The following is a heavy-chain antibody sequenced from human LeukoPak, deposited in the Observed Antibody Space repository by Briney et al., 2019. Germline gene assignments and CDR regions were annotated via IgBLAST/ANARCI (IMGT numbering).Heavy chain of an antibody. J-gene: IGHJ6*03. CDR1: GFTFSNYW. D-gene: IGHD4-17*01. Sequence: GGSLRLSCAASGFTFSNYWMHWVRQAPGKGLVWLSRINSDGSSTSYADSVKGRFTISRDNSKNTLYLQMNSLRAEDTAVYYCAKGDGDYYYYYYMDVWGKGTTVTISS. CDR2: INSDGSST. CDR3: AKGDGDYYYYYYMDV. V-gene: IGHV3-74*01.